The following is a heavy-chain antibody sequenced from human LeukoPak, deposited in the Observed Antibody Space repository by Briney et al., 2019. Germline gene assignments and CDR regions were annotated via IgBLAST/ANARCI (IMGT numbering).Heavy chain of an antibody. Sequence: ASVNVSCKASGYTFTGYYMHWVRQAPGQGLEWMGWINPNSGGSHYAHKFQGRATMTRDTSISTAYMELSRLRSGDTAVYYCARDGGEGYCSGGSCYSTAGAFDIWGQGTMVTVSS. CDR2: INPNSGGS. D-gene: IGHD2-15*01. CDR1: GYTFTGYY. V-gene: IGHV1-2*07. J-gene: IGHJ3*02. CDR3: ARDGGEGYCSGGSCYSTAGAFDI.